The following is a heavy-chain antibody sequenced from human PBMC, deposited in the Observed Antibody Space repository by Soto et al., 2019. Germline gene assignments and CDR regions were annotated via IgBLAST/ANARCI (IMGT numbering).Heavy chain of an antibody. CDR2: INHSGST. V-gene: IGHV4-34*01. CDR1: GGSFSGYY. D-gene: IGHD4-17*01. J-gene: IGHJ3*02. CDR3: ARETLEYGDYGDYYADATDAFDI. Sequence: SETLSLTCAVYGGSFSGYYWSWIRQPPGKGLEWIGEINHSGSTNYNPSLKSRVTISVDTSKNQFSLKLSSVTAADTAVYYCARETLEYGDYGDYYADATDAFDIWGQGTMVTVSS.